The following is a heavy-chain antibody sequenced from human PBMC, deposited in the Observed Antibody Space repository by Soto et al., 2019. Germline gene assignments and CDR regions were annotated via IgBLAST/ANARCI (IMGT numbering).Heavy chain of an antibody. Sequence: SETLSLTCAVYGGSFSGYYWSWIRQPPGKGLEWIGEINHSGSTNYNPSLKSRVTISVDTSENQFSLKLSSVTAADTAVYYCARGYTVAKIDYWGQGTLVTVSS. V-gene: IGHV4-34*01. CDR3: ARGYTVAKIDY. CDR2: INHSGST. CDR1: GGSFSGYY. D-gene: IGHD4-17*01. J-gene: IGHJ4*02.